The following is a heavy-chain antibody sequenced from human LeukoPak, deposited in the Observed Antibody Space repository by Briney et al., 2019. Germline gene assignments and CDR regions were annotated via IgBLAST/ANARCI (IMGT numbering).Heavy chain of an antibody. CDR2: IYYSVST. J-gene: IGHJ4*02. Sequence: PSETLSLTCTVSGGSISSYYWNWIRQPPGKGLEWIGYIYYSVSTNYNTSLKSRLTISVDTSKNQFSLKLSSVTAADTAVYYCARYVWGSYPTFEDYWGQGTLVTVSS. V-gene: IGHV4-59*01. CDR1: GGSISSYY. CDR3: ARYVWGSYPTFEDY. D-gene: IGHD3-16*02.